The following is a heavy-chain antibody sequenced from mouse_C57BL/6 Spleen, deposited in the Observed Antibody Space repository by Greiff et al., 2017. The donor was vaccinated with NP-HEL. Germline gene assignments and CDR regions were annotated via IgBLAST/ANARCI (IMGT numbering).Heavy chain of an antibody. J-gene: IGHJ2*01. D-gene: IGHD2-4*01. V-gene: IGHV1-62-2*01. Sequence: VKVVESGAELVKPGASVKLSCKASGYTFTEYTIHWVKQRSGQGLEWIGWFYPGSGSIKYNEKFKDKATLTADKSSSTVYMELSRLTSEDSAVYFGARHGGPFCYDYDTGYFDYWGQGTTLTVSS. CDR1: GYTFTEYT. CDR3: ARHGGPFCYDYDTGYFDY. CDR2: FYPGSGSI.